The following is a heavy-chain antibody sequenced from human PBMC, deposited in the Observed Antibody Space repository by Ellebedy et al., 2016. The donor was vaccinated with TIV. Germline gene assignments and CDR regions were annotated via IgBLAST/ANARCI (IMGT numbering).Heavy chain of an antibody. D-gene: IGHD4-17*01. Sequence: ASVKVSCKASGYPFTKYYFHWIRQAPGQGLEWMGVLDARVGSTTYAETLQGRITMTRDTSTRTIYMELRSLGSEDTAVYYCASVPSAGADFWGQGTLVTVSS. CDR1: GYPFTKYY. V-gene: IGHV1-46*01. CDR2: LDARVGST. J-gene: IGHJ4*02. CDR3: ASVPSAGADF.